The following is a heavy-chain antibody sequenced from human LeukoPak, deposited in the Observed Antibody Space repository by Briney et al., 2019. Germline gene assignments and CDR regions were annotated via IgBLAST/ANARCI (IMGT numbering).Heavy chain of an antibody. J-gene: IGHJ4*02. V-gene: IGHV4-39*07. Sequence: PSETLSLTCPVSGDSISCRTNYWGWIRQPPGKGLEWIGCIYYNGNTYYNPSLRSRVTISLDTSKNQFSLKLTSVTAADTAVYYCGRVRKSDTAIDYWGQGTLVTVSS. CDR1: GDSISCRTNY. CDR3: GRVRKSDTAIDY. D-gene: IGHD3-22*01. CDR2: IYYNGNT.